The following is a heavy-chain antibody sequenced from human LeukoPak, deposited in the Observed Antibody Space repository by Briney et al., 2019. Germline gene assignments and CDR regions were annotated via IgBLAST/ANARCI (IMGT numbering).Heavy chain of an antibody. J-gene: IGHJ4*02. CDR2: ISAYNGNT. D-gene: IGHD3-3*01. V-gene: IGHV1-18*01. Sequence: GASVKVSCKASGYTFTSYGISWVRQATGQGLEWMGWISAYNGNTNYAQKLQGRGTMTTDTSTSTAYMELRSLRSDDTAVYYCARVRAGNYDFRSGYFTPSYYFDYWGQGTLVTVSS. CDR3: ARVRAGNYDFRSGYFTPSYYFDY. CDR1: GYTFTSYG.